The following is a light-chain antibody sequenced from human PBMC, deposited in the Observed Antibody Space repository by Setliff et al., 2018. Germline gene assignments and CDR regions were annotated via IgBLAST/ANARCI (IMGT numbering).Light chain of an antibody. CDR2: DVN. CDR1: SSDAGAYDY. V-gene: IGLV2-23*02. CDR3: YSYAGGDTYAI. Sequence: QSVLTQPASVSGSPGQSITISCSGTSSDAGAYDYVSWYQKHPDKAPKLIIYDVNKRPSGVSNRFSGSKSVNTASLTIPGLQAEDEGDYYCYSYAGGDTYAIFGGGTKVTVL. J-gene: IGLJ2*01.